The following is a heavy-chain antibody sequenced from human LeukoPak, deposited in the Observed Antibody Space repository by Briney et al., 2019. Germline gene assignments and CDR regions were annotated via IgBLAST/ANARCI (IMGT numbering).Heavy chain of an antibody. D-gene: IGHD5-12*01. CDR3: ASENIVGTSGALFDY. CDR1: DFTFSRHA. V-gene: IGHV3-21*01. J-gene: IGHJ4*02. CDR2: ITSSASYR. Sequence: GGSLRLSCAASDFTFSRHAMNWVRQAPGKGLEWVSSITSSASYRYHSDSVKGRFTISRDNAKNSLYLQMNSLRVEDTAVYYCASENIVGTSGALFDYWGQGTLVTVSS.